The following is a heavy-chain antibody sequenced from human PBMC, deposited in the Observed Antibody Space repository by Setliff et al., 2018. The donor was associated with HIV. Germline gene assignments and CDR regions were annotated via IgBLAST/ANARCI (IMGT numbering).Heavy chain of an antibody. CDR1: GFTFSNYW. CDR2: IKPDGSEK. D-gene: IGHD3-16*01. CDR3: ARDYVWGRRAFDI. Sequence: LRLSCAASGFTFSNYWMSWVRQTPGKGLEWVANIKPDGSEKYCVDSVKGRFTISRDNAENSLYLQMNSLRAEDTAVYYCARDYVWGRRAFDIWGPGTMVTVSS. J-gene: IGHJ3*02. V-gene: IGHV3-7*01.